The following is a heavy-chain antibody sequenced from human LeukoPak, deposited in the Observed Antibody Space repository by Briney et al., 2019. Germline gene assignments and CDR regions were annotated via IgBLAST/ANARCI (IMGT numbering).Heavy chain of an antibody. CDR3: ARDARLHYYFDY. CDR2: FYTSGST. D-gene: IGHD6-25*01. V-gene: IGHV4-4*07. J-gene: IGHJ4*02. CDR1: GGSISSYY. Sequence: SETLSLTCPVSGGSISSYYWSWIRQPAGKGLEWLGRFYTSGSTNYNPSLKSRVTMSIDTSKNQFSLKLSSVTAADTAVYYCARDARLHYYFDYWGQGTLVTVSS.